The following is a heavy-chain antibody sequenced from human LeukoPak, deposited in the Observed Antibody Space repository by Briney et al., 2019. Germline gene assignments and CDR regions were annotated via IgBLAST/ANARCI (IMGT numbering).Heavy chain of an antibody. V-gene: IGHV1-2*02. CDR3: ARDRVRSSFVRPGNFDY. J-gene: IGHJ4*02. CDR2: INPNSGGT. CDR1: GYTFTGYY. Sequence: GASVKVSCKASGYTFTGYYMHWVRQAPGQGLEWMGWINPNSGGTNYAQKFQGRVTMTRDTSISTAYMELSRLRADDTAVYYCARDRVRSSFVRPGNFDYWGQGTLVTVSS. D-gene: IGHD6-6*01.